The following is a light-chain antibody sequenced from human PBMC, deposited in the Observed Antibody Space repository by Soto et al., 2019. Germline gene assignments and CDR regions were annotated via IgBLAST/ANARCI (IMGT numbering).Light chain of an antibody. CDR3: QKYNSPPRT. Sequence: DIQMTQSPSSLSASVGDRVSITCRASQDIANFLAWYQHKAGKVPTLLIYAASTSQSGVPSRFSGSASGTDFTLTISSLQPEDVATYYCQKYNSPPRTFGQGTKVEV. CDR1: QDIANF. CDR2: AAS. V-gene: IGKV1-27*01. J-gene: IGKJ1*01.